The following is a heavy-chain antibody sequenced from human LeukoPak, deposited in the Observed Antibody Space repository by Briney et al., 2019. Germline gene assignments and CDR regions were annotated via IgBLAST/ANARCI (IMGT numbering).Heavy chain of an antibody. J-gene: IGHJ4*02. Sequence: GGSLRLSCAASGFTFSSYGMHWVRQAPGKGLEWVAVISYDGSNKYYADSVKGRFTISRDNSKNTLYLQMNSLRAEDTAVYYCAKDLYSSSWYYFDYWGQGTLVTVSS. CDR3: AKDLYSSSWYYFDY. CDR1: GFTFSSYG. V-gene: IGHV3-30*18. D-gene: IGHD6-13*01. CDR2: ISYDGSNK.